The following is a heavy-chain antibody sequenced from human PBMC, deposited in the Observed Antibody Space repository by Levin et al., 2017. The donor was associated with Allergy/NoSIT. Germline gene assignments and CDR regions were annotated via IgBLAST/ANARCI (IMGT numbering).Heavy chain of an antibody. V-gene: IGHV3-7*01. CDR3: ARHSSGWYYFDY. J-gene: IGHJ4*02. CDR2: IKQDGSEK. D-gene: IGHD6-19*01. Sequence: SCAASGFTFSSYWMSWVRQAPGKGLEWVANIKQDGSEKYYVDSVKGRFTISRDNAKNSLYLQMNSLRAEDTAVYYCARHSSGWYYFDYWGQGTLVTVSS. CDR1: GFTFSSYW.